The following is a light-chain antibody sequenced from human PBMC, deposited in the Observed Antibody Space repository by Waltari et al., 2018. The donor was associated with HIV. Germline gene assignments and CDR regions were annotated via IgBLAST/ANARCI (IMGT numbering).Light chain of an antibody. CDR3: HSRDSSGNHL. V-gene: IGLV3-19*01. J-gene: IGLJ2*01. CDR2: AKI. CDR1: SLKNYY. Sequence: SSELTQDPAVSVALGQTVSITCQGDSLKNYYANWYHQKPGQAPVLVIYAKINRPSGIPDRVSGSGSGNTASLTITGAQAEDEGDYYCHSRDSSGNHLFGGGTKVTVL.